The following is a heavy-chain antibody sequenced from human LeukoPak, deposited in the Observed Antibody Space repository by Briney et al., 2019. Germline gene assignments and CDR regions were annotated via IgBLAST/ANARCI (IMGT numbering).Heavy chain of an antibody. D-gene: IGHD3-10*01. J-gene: IGHJ4*02. CDR1: GFTFSSYS. CDR3: VKDRTGTYTLDY. V-gene: IGHV3-30*18. Sequence: GGSLRLSCAASGFTFSSYSMNWGRQAPGKGLEWVAFISDDGSRQHYADSVKGRFTISRDNSKNTLNLQMNSLRAEDTAVYYCVKDRTGTYTLDYWGQGTLVTVSS. CDR2: ISDDGSRQ.